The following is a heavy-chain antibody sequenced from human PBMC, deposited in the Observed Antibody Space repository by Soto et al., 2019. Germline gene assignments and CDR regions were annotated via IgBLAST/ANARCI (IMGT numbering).Heavy chain of an antibody. V-gene: IGHV1-8*01. CDR1: GYTFTSYD. D-gene: IGHD3-3*01. J-gene: IGHJ6*02. CDR3: ARFYDFWSGYIDYYGMDV. CDR2: MNPNSGNT. Sequence: ASVKVSCKASGYTFTSYDINWVRQATGQGLEWMGWMNPNSGNTGYAQKFQGRVTMTRNTSISTAYMELSSLRSEDTAVYYCARFYDFWSGYIDYYGMDVWGQGTTVTVSS.